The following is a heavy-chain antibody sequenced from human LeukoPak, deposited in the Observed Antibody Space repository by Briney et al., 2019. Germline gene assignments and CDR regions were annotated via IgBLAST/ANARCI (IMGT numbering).Heavy chain of an antibody. CDR2: IYYSGST. J-gene: IGHJ5*02. V-gene: IGHV4-59*08. CDR1: GGSISSYY. CDR3: ARLGVGAPNWFDP. Sequence: SETLSLTCTVSGGSISSYYWSWIRQPPGKGLEWIGYIYYSGSTNYNPSLKSRVTISVDTSKNQFSLKLSSVTAADTAVYYCARLGVGAPNWFDPWGQGTLVTVSS. D-gene: IGHD1-26*01.